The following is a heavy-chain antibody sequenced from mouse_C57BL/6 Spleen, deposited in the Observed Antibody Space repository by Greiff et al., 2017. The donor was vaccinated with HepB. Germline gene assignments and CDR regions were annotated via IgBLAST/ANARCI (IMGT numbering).Heavy chain of an antibody. CDR1: GYAFTNYL. CDR2: INPGSGGT. J-gene: IGHJ2*01. D-gene: IGHD1-1*01. Sequence: VQLQQSGAELVRPGTSVKVSCKASGYAFTNYLIEWVKQRPGQGLEWIGVINPGSGGTNYNEKFKGKATLTADKSSSTAYMQLSSLTSEDSAVYFCARNGYYYGSDYWGQGTTLTVSS. V-gene: IGHV1-54*01. CDR3: ARNGYYYGSDY.